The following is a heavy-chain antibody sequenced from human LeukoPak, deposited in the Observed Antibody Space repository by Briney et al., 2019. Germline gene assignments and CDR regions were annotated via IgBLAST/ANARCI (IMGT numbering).Heavy chain of an antibody. CDR3: AETNTQDWFDP. CDR1: GGSISSSSYY. Sequence: SETLSLTCSVFGGSISSSSYYWGWIRQSPGKGLEWIASIYHDGNTFYNPSLKSRVAISVDTAQSQVSLRLRSVTAADTAVYYCAETNTQDWFDPWGQGTLVTVSS. CDR2: IYHDGNT. D-gene: IGHD1-7*01. J-gene: IGHJ5*02. V-gene: IGHV4-39*07.